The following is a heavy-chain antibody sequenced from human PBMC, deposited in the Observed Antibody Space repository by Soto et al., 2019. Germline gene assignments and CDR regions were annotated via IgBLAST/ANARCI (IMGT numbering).Heavy chain of an antibody. D-gene: IGHD4-17*01. Sequence: QLQLQESGPGLVKPSETLSLTCTVSGGSISSSSYYWGWIRQPPGKGLEWIGSIYYSGSTYSNPCLKTRFTVSVNNYMTQFSLKLSAATAADTAVYYCARRYGDCFPYCDAFDIWGQGTMVTVSS. CDR1: GGSISSSSYY. CDR2: IYYSGST. V-gene: IGHV4-39*01. CDR3: ARRYGDCFPYCDAFDI. J-gene: IGHJ3*02.